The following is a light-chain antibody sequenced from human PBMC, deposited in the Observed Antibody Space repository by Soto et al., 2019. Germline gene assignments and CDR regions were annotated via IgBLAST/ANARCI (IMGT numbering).Light chain of an antibody. Sequence: QSXLTQPPXASGXXXXXVXXSXTGTSSDVGGYNYVSWYHQHPGKAPKLMIYEVSKRPSGVPDRFSGSKSGNTASLTVSGLQAEDEADYYCSSYAGSNNLVVFGGGTKLTVL. CDR1: SSDVGGYNY. V-gene: IGLV2-8*01. J-gene: IGLJ2*01. CDR2: EVS. CDR3: SSYAGSNNLVV.